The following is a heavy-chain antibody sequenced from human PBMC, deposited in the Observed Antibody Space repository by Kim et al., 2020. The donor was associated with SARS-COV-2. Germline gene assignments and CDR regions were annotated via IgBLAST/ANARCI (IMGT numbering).Heavy chain of an antibody. D-gene: IGHD3-3*01. V-gene: IGHV4-39*07. CDR3: ARDFYDFWSGYHDY. Sequence: NPSLKSRVTISVDTSKNQFSLKLSSVTAADTAVYYCARDFYDFWSGYHDYWGQGTLVTVSS. J-gene: IGHJ4*02.